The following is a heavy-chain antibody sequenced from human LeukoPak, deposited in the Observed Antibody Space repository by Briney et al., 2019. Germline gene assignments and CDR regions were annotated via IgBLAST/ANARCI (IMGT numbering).Heavy chain of an antibody. CDR2: INTNTGNP. CDR1: GYTFTNYA. V-gene: IGHV7-4-1*02. Sequence: ASVKVSCKASGYTFTNYAINWVRQAPGQGLGFMGWINTNTGNPTYAQGFTGRFVFSLDTSVSTAYLQISSLKAVDTAVYYCASMGAATFDYWGQGTLVTVSS. D-gene: IGHD2-15*01. J-gene: IGHJ4*02. CDR3: ASMGAATFDY.